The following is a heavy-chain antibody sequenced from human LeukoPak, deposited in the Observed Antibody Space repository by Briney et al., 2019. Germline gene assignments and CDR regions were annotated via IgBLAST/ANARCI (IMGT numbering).Heavy chain of an antibody. CDR3: ARRVGDKDYFDY. Sequence: SETLSLTCTVSGGSISSYYWSWIRQPPGKGLEWIGYIYYSGSTNYNPSLKSRVTISVDTSKNQFSLKLSSVTAADTAVYYCARRVGDKDYFDYWGQGTLVTVSS. D-gene: IGHD1-26*01. V-gene: IGHV4-59*01. J-gene: IGHJ4*02. CDR2: IYYSGST. CDR1: GGSISSYY.